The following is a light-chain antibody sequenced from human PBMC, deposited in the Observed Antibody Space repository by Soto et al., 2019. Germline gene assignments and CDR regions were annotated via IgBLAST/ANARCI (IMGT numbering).Light chain of an antibody. Sequence: EIQLTQSPSFLSASVGDRVTITCRASQGISSYLAWYQQKPGKAPKLLISAASTLQSGVPSRFSGSGSGTEFTLTISSLQPEDFATYYCEQLNSYPWTFGQGTKVEIK. CDR1: QGISSY. CDR2: AAS. J-gene: IGKJ1*01. V-gene: IGKV1-9*01. CDR3: EQLNSYPWT.